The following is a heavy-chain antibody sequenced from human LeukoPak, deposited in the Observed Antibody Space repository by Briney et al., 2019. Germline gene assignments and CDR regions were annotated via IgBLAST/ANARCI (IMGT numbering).Heavy chain of an antibody. CDR2: INNDGTAT. CDR3: ARGGIRDWFDP. J-gene: IGHJ5*02. CDR1: GFTFSAYW. Sequence: GGSLRLSCAASGFTFSAYWMHWVRQVPGKGLVWVSRINNDGTATFFADSVKGRFTISRDNAKNPLYLQMNSLRAEDTAVYYCARGGIRDWFDPWGQGTLVTVSS. V-gene: IGHV3-74*01.